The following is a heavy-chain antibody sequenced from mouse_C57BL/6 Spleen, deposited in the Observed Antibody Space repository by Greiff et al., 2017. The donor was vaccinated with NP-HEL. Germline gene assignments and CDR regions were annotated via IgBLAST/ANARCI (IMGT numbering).Heavy chain of an antibody. Sequence: EVKLMESGAELVKPGASVKLSCTASGFNIKDYYMHWVKQRTEQGLEWIGRIDPEDGETKYAPKFQGKATITADTSSNTAYLQLSSLTSEDTAVYYCASLYGSSYHWYFDVWGTGTTVTVSS. CDR1: GFNIKDYY. CDR3: ASLYGSSYHWYFDV. J-gene: IGHJ1*03. CDR2: IDPEDGET. V-gene: IGHV14-2*01. D-gene: IGHD1-1*01.